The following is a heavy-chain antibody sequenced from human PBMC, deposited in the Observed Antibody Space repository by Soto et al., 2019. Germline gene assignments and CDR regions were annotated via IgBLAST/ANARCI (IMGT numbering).Heavy chain of an antibody. CDR2: INAGNGNT. J-gene: IGHJ6*02. CDR1: GYTFTSYA. CDR3: ASSWNYAPGMHV. V-gene: IGHV1-3*01. Sequence: ASVKVSCKASGYTFTSYAMHWVRQAPGQRLEWMGWINAGNGNTKYSQKFQGRVTITRDTSASTAYMELSSLGSEDTAVYYCASSWNYAPGMHVWGQGTTVTVS. D-gene: IGHD1-7*01.